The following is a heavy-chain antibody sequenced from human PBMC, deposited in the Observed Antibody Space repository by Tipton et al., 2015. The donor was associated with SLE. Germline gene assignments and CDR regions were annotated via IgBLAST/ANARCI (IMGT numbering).Heavy chain of an antibody. V-gene: IGHV4-34*01. CDR3: ARDNYDFWSGYHSG. CDR2: INHSGST. D-gene: IGHD3-3*01. CDR1: GGSFSGYY. Sequence: TLSLTCAVYGGSFSGYYWSWIRQPPGKGLEWIGEINHSGSTNYNPSLKSRVTISVDTSKNQFSLKLSSVTAADTAVYYWARDNYDFWSGYHSGWGQGTLVTVSS. J-gene: IGHJ4*02.